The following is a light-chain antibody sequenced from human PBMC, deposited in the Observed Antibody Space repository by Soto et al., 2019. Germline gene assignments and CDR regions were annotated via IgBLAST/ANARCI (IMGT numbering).Light chain of an antibody. V-gene: IGLV2-14*01. CDR2: EVS. Sequence: QSALTQPASVSGSPGQSITISCTGTSSDVGDYKYVSWYQHYPGKAPKVIIYEVSYRPSGVSNRFSGSKSGNTASLTISGLRAEDEADYDCSSYTSSSVLFGGGTKLTVL. CDR1: SSDVGDYKY. J-gene: IGLJ2*01. CDR3: SSYTSSSVL.